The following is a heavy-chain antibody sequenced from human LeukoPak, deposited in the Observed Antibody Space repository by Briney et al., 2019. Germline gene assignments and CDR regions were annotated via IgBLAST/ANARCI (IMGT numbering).Heavy chain of an antibody. V-gene: IGHV1-2*02. CDR3: ARVPIEMATIFNYYYCGMDV. CDR1: GYTFTGHY. J-gene: IGHJ6*02. CDR2: INPNSGGT. Sequence: ASVKVSCKAAGYTFTGHYMDRVGEAPGQGLEWMGWINPNSGGTNYAQKFQGRVTMTTATSISTAYMDLSRLRSDDTAVYYCARVPIEMATIFNYYYCGMDVWGQGTTVTVSS. D-gene: IGHD5-24*01.